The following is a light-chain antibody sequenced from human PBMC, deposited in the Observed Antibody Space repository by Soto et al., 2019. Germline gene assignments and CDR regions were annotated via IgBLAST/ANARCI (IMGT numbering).Light chain of an antibody. V-gene: IGKV1-39*01. CDR2: DAS. J-gene: IGKJ5*01. Sequence: DIQLTQSPSSLSASVGDKVTITCRASQSIRSYLNWVQQKPGKAPKLLIYDASSLQTGVPSRFSGSGSGTDFSLTISSLQPEDFAVYYCQQYNNWPPITFGQGTRLEIK. CDR1: QSIRSY. CDR3: QQYNNWPPIT.